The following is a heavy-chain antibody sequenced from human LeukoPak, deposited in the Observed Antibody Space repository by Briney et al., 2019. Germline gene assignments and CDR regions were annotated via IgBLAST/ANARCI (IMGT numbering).Heavy chain of an antibody. CDR3: PTGGYYDGSGLGVY. J-gene: IGHJ4*02. V-gene: IGHV3-9*03. Sequence: SLRLSCAAPGLTLDDYAMHWVRQPPGEGLELNSGICWNSGSIRYADSVKGRFTISSDNAKNSLYLPMNSLRAEDIALYYLPTGGYYDGSGLGVYWGQGTLVTVSS. CDR1: GLTLDDYA. D-gene: IGHD3-22*01. CDR2: ICWNSGSI.